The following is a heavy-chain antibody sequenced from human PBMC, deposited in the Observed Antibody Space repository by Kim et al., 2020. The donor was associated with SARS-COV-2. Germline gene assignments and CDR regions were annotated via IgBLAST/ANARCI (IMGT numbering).Heavy chain of an antibody. D-gene: IGHD6-13*01. J-gene: IGHJ4*02. CDR3: ARAQYSSSLTYYFDY. Sequence: QKFQGRVTITADESTSTAYMELSSLRSEDTAVYYCARAQYSSSLTYYFDYWGQGTLVTVSS. V-gene: IGHV1-69*01.